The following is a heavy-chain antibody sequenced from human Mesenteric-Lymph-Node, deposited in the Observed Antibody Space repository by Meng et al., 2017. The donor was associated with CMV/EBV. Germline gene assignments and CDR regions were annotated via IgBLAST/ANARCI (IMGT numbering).Heavy chain of an antibody. Sequence: GESLKISCAASGFTFRSAWLIWVRQAPGKGLERVGRIKSYTDGGTTDYAAPVKGRFTISRDNSKNTLYLQMNSLRAEDTAVYYCAKQGEGSYYYDSSGYYSDYWGQGTLVTVSS. V-gene: IGHV3-15*01. CDR3: AKQGEGSYYYDSSGYYSDY. D-gene: IGHD3-22*01. J-gene: IGHJ4*02. CDR1: GFTFRSAW. CDR2: IKSYTDGGTT.